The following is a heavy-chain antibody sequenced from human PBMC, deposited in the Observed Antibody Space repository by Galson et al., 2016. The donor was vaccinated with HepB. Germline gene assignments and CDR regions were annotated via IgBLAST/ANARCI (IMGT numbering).Heavy chain of an antibody. D-gene: IGHD3-22*01. CDR2: IYWDDDK. CDR3: AHSRPVYRSSAYYYPDY. J-gene: IGHJ4*02. CDR1: GFSLTTSEVG. V-gene: IGHV2-5*02. Sequence: PALVKPTQTLTLTCTFSGFSLTTSEVGVAWIRQPPGKALEWLALIYWDDDKRHSPSLKSRLTLTKDTSKNQVVPAMTHMDPVDTATYYCAHSRPVYRSSAYYYPDYWGQGTLVTVSS.